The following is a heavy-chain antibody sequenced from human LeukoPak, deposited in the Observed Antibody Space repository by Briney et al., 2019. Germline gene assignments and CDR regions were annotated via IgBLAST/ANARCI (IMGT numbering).Heavy chain of an antibody. V-gene: IGHV3-23*01. Sequence: GGSLRLSCAASGFTFSSYAMSWVRQAPGKGLEWVSAISGSGGSTYYADSVKGRFTISRDNSKNTLYLQMNSLRAEDTAVYYCAKDPYDSSCYYFPGAFDIWGQGTMVTVSS. CDR2: ISGSGGST. CDR1: GFTFSSYA. J-gene: IGHJ3*02. CDR3: AKDPYDSSCYYFPGAFDI. D-gene: IGHD3-22*01.